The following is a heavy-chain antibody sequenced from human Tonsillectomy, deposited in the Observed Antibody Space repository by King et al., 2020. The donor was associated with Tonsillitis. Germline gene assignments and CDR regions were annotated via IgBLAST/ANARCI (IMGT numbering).Heavy chain of an antibody. D-gene: IGHD3-10*01. CDR1: GFTFDDYA. J-gene: IGHJ4*02. CDR2: ISWNSGSI. V-gene: IGHV3-9*01. Sequence: VQLVESGGGLVQPGRSLRLSCAASGFTFDDYAMHWVRQAPGKGLEWVSGISWNSGSIGYADSVKGRFTISRDNAKNSLYLQMNSLRAEDTAFYYCAKAPPFTMVRGVIIHYFDYWGQGTLVTVSS. CDR3: AKAPPFTMVRGVIIHYFDY.